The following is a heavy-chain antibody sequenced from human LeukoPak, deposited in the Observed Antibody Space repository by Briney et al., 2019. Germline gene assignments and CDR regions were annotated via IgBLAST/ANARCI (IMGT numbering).Heavy chain of an antibody. J-gene: IGHJ4*02. CDR3: ASEYQRITMVRGVIWDEGY. Sequence: PSETLSLTCAVYGGSFSGYYWGWVRQPPGKGLEWIGSIYYSGSTYYNPSLKSRVTISVDTSKNQFSLKLSSVTAADTAVYYCASEYQRITMVRGVIWDEGYWGQGTLVTVSS. CDR2: IYYSGST. CDR1: GGSFSGYY. V-gene: IGHV4-39*01. D-gene: IGHD3-10*01.